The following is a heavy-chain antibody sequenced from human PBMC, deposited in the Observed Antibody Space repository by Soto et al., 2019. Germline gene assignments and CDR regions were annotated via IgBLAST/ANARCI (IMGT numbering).Heavy chain of an antibody. D-gene: IGHD2-2*01. CDR1: GGTFSSYA. J-gene: IGHJ5*02. CDR2: IIPICGTA. Sequence: QVQLVQSGAEVKKPGSSVKVSCKASGGTFSSYAISWVRQAPGQGLEWMGGIIPICGTANYAQKFQGRVTITANESTSTAYMELSSLRSEDTAVYYCARKGAPSRYCSSTSCYLGWSDPWGQGTLVTVSS. CDR3: ARKGAPSRYCSSTSCYLGWSDP. V-gene: IGHV1-69*01.